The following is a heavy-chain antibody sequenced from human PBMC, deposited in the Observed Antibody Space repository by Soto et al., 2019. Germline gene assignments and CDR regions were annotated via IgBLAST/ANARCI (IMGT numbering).Heavy chain of an antibody. CDR1: GYTFTSYA. D-gene: IGHD5-12*01. CDR2: INAGNGNT. V-gene: IGHV1-3*01. J-gene: IGHJ6*03. CDR3: ARDPYSGYPYYMDV. Sequence: QVQLVQSGAEVKKPGASVKVSCKASGYTFTSYAMHWVRQAPGQRLEWMGWINAGNGNTKYSQKFQGRVTITRDTSASPAYMELSSLRSEDTAVYYCARDPYSGYPYYMDVWGKGTTVTVSS.